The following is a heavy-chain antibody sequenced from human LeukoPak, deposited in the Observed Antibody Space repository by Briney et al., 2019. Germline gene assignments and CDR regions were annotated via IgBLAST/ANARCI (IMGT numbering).Heavy chain of an antibody. CDR2: INHSGRT. CDR1: GGSFSGYY. J-gene: IGHJ4*02. CDR3: ARGVRTYYDFWSGYPELYYFDY. V-gene: IGHV4-34*01. D-gene: IGHD3-3*01. Sequence: SETLSLTCAVYGGSFSGYYWSWIRQPPGKGLEWIGEINHSGRTNYNPSLKSRVTISVDTSKNQFSLKPSSVTAADTAVYYCARGVRTYYDFWSGYPELYYFDYWGQGTLVTVSS.